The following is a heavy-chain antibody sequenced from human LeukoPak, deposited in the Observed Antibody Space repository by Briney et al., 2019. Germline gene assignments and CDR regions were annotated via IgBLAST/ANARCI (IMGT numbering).Heavy chain of an antibody. D-gene: IGHD3-22*01. CDR3: TRAPSEIGGYYPEYFRH. CDR2: IKSDGKT. Sequence: PGGSLRLSCAASGVSFSSYWMHWVRQAPGKGLVWVSRIKSDGKTNYADSVKGRFTISRDNAKNTVSLQMNSLRAEDTGVYYCTRAPSEIGGYYPEYFRHWGQGTLVTVSS. J-gene: IGHJ1*01. CDR1: GVSFSSYW. V-gene: IGHV3-74*01.